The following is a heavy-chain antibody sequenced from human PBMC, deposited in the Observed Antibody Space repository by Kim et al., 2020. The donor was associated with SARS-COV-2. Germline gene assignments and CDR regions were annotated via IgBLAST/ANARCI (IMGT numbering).Heavy chain of an antibody. J-gene: IGHJ3*02. D-gene: IGHD6-19*01. Sequence: YAKKIQGRVTMTRDTSTNTVYMELSSLGSEETAVYYCARPRSGWFDAFDIWGQGTMVTVSS. V-gene: IGHV1-46*01. CDR3: ARPRSGWFDAFDI.